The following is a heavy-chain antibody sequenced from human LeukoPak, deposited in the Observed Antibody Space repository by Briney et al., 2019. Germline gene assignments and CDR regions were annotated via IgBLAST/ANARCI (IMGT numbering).Heavy chain of an antibody. CDR3: AKDFMLSSGYEFDY. J-gene: IGHJ4*02. V-gene: IGHV3-30*02. CDR1: GFTFRSYG. D-gene: IGHD3-22*01. CDR2: IQNDGSNE. Sequence: GGSLRLSCAASGFTFRSYGMHWVRQAPGKGLEWVAYIQNDGSNEQYADSVKGRFTISRDNSKNTLYLQMNSLRAEDTAVYYCAKDFMLSSGYEFDYWGQGTLVTVSS.